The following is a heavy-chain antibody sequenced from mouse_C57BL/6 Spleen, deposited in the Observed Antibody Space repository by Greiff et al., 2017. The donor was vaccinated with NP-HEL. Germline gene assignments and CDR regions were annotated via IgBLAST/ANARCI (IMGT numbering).Heavy chain of an antibody. Sequence: EVMLVESGEGLVKPGGSLKLSCAASGFTFSSYAMSWVRQTPEKRLEWVAYISSGGDYIYYADTVKGRFTISRDNARNTLYLQMSRLKSEDTAMYYGTREGGFITTVVNYFDYWGQGTTLTVSS. V-gene: IGHV5-9-1*02. CDR3: TREGGFITTVVNYFDY. J-gene: IGHJ2*01. CDR1: GFTFSSYA. CDR2: ISSGGDYI. D-gene: IGHD1-1*01.